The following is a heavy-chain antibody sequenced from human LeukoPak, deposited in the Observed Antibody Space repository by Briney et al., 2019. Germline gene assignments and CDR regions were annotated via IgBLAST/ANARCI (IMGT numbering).Heavy chain of an antibody. CDR3: ARVSSITGTDDY. CDR2: ISSSSGFI. CDR1: GFTFSSYS. V-gene: IGHV3-21*01. J-gene: IGHJ4*02. D-gene: IGHD1-20*01. Sequence: GGSLRLSCAASGFTFSSYSTDWVRQAPGKGLEWVSSISSSSGFIYYADSVKGRFTISRDNAKNSLYLQMNSLRAEDTAVYFCARVSSITGTDDYWGQGTLVTVSS.